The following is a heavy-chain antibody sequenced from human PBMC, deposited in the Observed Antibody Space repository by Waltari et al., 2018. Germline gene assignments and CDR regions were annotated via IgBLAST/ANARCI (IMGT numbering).Heavy chain of an antibody. J-gene: IGHJ6*02. CDR3: ARLTTVDV. V-gene: IGHV3-74*01. D-gene: IGHD4-17*01. CDR2: MSFDGKSI. Sequence: EVQLVESGGDLVQPGGSLRLSCVASGFSFNRYWMHWVRQAPGKGLVWVSRMSFDGKSISYADSVKGRFTISRDNAKNTLYLQMNSLRDEDTGVYYCARLTTVDVWGQGTTVIVSS. CDR1: GFSFNRYW.